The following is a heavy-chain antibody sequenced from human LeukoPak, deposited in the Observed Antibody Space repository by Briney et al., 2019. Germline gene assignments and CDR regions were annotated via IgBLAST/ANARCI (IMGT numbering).Heavy chain of an antibody. V-gene: IGHV1-69*13. D-gene: IGHD3-16*01. Sequence: SVTVSCTASGGTFSSYAISWVRQAPGQGLEWMGGIIPIFGTANYAQKFQGRVTITADESTSTAYMELSSLRSEDTAVYYCARSRLLSDAFDIWGQGTMVTVSS. J-gene: IGHJ3*02. CDR3: ARSRLLSDAFDI. CDR1: GGTFSSYA. CDR2: IIPIFGTA.